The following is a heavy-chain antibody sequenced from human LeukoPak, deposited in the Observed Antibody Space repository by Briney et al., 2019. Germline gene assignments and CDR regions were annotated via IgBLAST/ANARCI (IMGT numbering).Heavy chain of an antibody. J-gene: IGHJ6*03. D-gene: IGHD3-16*01. V-gene: IGHV1-24*01. Sequence: ASVKVSCKVSGYTLTELSMHWVRQAPGKGLEWMGGFDPEDGETIYAQKLQGRVTMTTDTSTSTAYMELRSLRSDDTAVYYCAGVRVGYYYYMDVWGKGTTVTVSS. CDR2: FDPEDGET. CDR3: AGVRVGYYYYMDV. CDR1: GYTLTELS.